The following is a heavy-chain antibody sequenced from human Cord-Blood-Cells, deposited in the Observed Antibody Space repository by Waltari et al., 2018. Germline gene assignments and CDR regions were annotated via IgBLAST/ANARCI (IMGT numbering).Heavy chain of an antibody. J-gene: IGHJ3*02. CDR1: GYTFTGSY. CDR2: INPNSGGT. V-gene: IGHV1-2*02. Sequence: QVQLVQSGAEVKKPGASVTVSCKASGYTFTGSYMNWVRQAPGQGLEWMGWINPNSGGTNYAQKFQGRVTMTRDTSISTAYMELSRLRSDDTAVYYCARDIGSSSSSAFDIWGQGTMVTVSS. D-gene: IGHD6-6*01. CDR3: ARDIGSSSSSAFDI.